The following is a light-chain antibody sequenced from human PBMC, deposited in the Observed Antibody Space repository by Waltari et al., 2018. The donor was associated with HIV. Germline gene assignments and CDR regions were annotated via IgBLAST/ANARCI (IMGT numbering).Light chain of an antibody. Sequence: EIVLTQSPATLYLSPGERATLSCRASQSVSSYLAWYQQKPGQAPRLLIYDASNRASGIPARFSGSGSGTDFTLTISSLEPEDFAVYYCQQRSDWLDTFGQGTKVEIK. CDR3: QQRSDWLDT. V-gene: IGKV3-11*01. CDR1: QSVSSY. J-gene: IGKJ2*01. CDR2: DAS.